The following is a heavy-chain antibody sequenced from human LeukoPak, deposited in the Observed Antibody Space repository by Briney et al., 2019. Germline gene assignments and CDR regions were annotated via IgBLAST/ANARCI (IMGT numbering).Heavy chain of an antibody. CDR1: GGSISSSSFY. CDR3: ARESFGGASYLDP. D-gene: IGHD2-21*01. J-gene: IGHJ5*02. CDR2: VYYSRSRST. Sequence: SEILSLTCTVSGGSISSSSFYWGWIRQPPGMGLEWIGSVYYSRSRSTFYNPSLRSRLTISVDTSQNQFSLKLRSVTAADTAVYFCARESFGGASYLDPWGQGTLVTVSS. V-gene: IGHV4-39*01.